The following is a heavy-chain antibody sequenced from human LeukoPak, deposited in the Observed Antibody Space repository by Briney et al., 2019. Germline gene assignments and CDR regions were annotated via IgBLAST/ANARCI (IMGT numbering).Heavy chain of an antibody. V-gene: IGHV3-23*01. CDR1: GFTFGSYA. CDR2: ISPSGDRT. J-gene: IGHJ4*02. CDR3: AIMHGYYDGSGYWVQ. D-gene: IGHD3-22*01. Sequence: GGSLRLSCAASGFTFGSYAMSWVRQAPGKGLEWVSFISPSGDRTSNADSVEGRFTISRDNPRNTLYLQMNSLRDEDTAVYYCAIMHGYYDGSGYWVQWGQGTLVTVSS.